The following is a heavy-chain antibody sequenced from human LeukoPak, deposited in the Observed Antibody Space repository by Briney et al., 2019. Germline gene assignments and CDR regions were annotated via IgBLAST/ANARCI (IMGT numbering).Heavy chain of an antibody. Sequence: GGSLRLSCAASGFTFSTYAMSWVRQAPGKGLEWVSTISSSVDSTYYADSVKGRFTISRDNSKNTLYLQMNSLRAEDTAVYHCAKWGGTGTTYYYYYGMDVWGQGTTVTVSS. CDR2: ISSSVDST. V-gene: IGHV3-23*01. CDR1: GFTFSTYA. D-gene: IGHD1-7*01. J-gene: IGHJ6*02. CDR3: AKWGGTGTTYYYYYGMDV.